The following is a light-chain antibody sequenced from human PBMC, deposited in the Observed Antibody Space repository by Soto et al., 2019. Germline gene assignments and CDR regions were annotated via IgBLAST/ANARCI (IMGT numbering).Light chain of an antibody. CDR2: VAS. Sequence: DIQMTQSPSSLSASAGDRVTITCRASQNIARYLYWFQQKPGKAPNLLIYVASNLQSGVPSRFSGSGSGTDFTLTINNLQPEDFATYYCLLDFRYFWAFGQGTKVEIK. V-gene: IGKV1-39*02. CDR3: LLDFRYFWA. J-gene: IGKJ1*01. CDR1: QNIARY.